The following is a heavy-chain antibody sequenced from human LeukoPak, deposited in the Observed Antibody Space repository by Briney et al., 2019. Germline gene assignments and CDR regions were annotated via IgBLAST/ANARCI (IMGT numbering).Heavy chain of an antibody. J-gene: IGHJ4*02. D-gene: IGHD2-2*01. CDR2: INHSGST. CDR1: GGSFSGYY. V-gene: IGHV4-34*01. Sequence: PSETLSLTCAVYGGSFSGYYWSWIRQPPGKGLEWIGGINHSGSTNYNPSLKSRVTISVDTSKNQFSLKLSSVTAADTAVYYCARQGEHIVVVPAASRKKYFDYWGQGTLVTVPS. CDR3: ARQGEHIVVVPAASRKKYFDY.